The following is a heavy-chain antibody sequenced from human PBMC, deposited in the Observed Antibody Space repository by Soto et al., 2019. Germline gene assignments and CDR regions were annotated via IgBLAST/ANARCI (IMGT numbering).Heavy chain of an antibody. J-gene: IGHJ4*02. D-gene: IGHD3-16*01. CDR3: ARVVGYYDYIWGSYPDY. CDR1: GYTFTSYA. V-gene: IGHV1-3*01. Sequence: ASVKVSCKASGYTFTSYAMHWVRQAPGQRLEWMGRINASYGNTKYSQKFQGRVTMTRDTSTSIVYMELSSLRSEDTAVYYCARVVGYYDYIWGSYPDYWGQGTLVTVSS. CDR2: INASYGNT.